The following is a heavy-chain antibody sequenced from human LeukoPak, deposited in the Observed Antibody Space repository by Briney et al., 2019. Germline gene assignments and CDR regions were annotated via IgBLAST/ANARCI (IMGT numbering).Heavy chain of an antibody. V-gene: IGHV4-59*08. D-gene: IGHD3-16*02. CDR3: ARHIGGGIEDMDV. J-gene: IGHJ6*03. CDR2: IYVTGST. CDR1: GGSIGTYY. Sequence: SETLSLTCTVSGGSIGTYYWSWIRQPPGKGLEWIGYIYVTGSTRYNPYLQRRFTISVDTPRNQLFLKMSSVTAADTAVYYCARHIGGGIEDMDVWGKGTKVTVSS.